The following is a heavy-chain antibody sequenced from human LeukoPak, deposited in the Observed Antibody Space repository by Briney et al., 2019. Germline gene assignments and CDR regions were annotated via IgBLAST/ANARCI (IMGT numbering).Heavy chain of an antibody. CDR2: ISWNSGSI. CDR3: AKGTHYDILTGYFDY. CDR1: GFTFDDNA. V-gene: IGHV3-9*03. J-gene: IGHJ4*02. Sequence: TGGSLRLSCAASGFTFDDNAMHWVRQAQPTGLEWVSGISWNSGSIGYADSVKGRFTISRDNAKNSLYLQMNSLRAEDMALYYCAKGTHYDILTGYFDYWGQGTLVTVSS. D-gene: IGHD3-9*01.